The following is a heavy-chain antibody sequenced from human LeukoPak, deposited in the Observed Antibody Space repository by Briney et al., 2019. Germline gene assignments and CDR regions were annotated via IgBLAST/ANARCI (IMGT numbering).Heavy chain of an antibody. J-gene: IGHJ5*02. CDR2: MNPNSGNT. CDR1: GYTFTSYD. D-gene: IGHD2-2*01. V-gene: IGHV1-8*01. CDR3: ARGPYCRSMSCPYWFDP. Sequence: GASVKVSCKASGYTFTSYDINWVRQATGQGLEWMGWMNPNSGNTGYAQKFQGRVTMTRNTSISTAYMELGSLRSEDTAVYYCARGPYCRSMSCPYWFDPWGQGTLVTVSS.